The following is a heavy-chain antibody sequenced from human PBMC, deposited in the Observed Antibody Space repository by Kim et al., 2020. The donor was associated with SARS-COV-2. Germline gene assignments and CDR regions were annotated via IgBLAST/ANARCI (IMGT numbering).Heavy chain of an antibody. V-gene: IGHV3-23*01. D-gene: IGHD2-2*01. CDR3: AKMDPQYCRRASCFEYF. CDR2: ISGSGGYT. J-gene: IGHJ4*01. CDR1: GFTFSSFA. Sequence: GGSLRLSCAASGFTFSSFAMNWVREAPGKGLEWLSGISGSGGYTYYADSVKGRFTISRDNSKNTLYLQMSSLRAEDTAIYYCAKMDPQYCRRASCFEYF.